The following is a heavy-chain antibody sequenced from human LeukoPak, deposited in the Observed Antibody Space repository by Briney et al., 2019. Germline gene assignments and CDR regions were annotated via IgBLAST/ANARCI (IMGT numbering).Heavy chain of an antibody. CDR3: ARDHSPDYYYYGMDV. Sequence: PXRSLRLSCAASGFTFSSYGMHWVRQAPGKGLEWVAVIWYDGSNKYYADSVKGRFTISRDNSKNTLYLQMNSLRAEDTAVYYCARDHSPDYYYYGMDVWGQGTTVTVSS. CDR1: GFTFSSYG. J-gene: IGHJ6*02. V-gene: IGHV3-33*01. D-gene: IGHD2-15*01. CDR2: IWYDGSNK.